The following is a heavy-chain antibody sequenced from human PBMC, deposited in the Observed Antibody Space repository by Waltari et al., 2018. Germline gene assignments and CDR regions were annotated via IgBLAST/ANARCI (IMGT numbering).Heavy chain of an antibody. J-gene: IGHJ4*02. Sequence: QVQLVQSGAEVKKPGASVQVSCKASGYTFTDWYMYWVRQAPGQGLEWMGRISPNSGGTNYAQKFQGRVTMTRDTSISTAYMELSRLTSDDTAVYYCAKGGDCNGGSCNFDYWGQGTVVTVSS. CDR2: ISPNSGGT. CDR3: AKGGDCNGGSCNFDY. D-gene: IGHD2-15*01. V-gene: IGHV1-2*06. CDR1: GYTFTDWY.